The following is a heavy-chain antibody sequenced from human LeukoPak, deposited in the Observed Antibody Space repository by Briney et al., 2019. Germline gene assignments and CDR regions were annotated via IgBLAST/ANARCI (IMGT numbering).Heavy chain of an antibody. J-gene: IGHJ4*02. CDR2: IRYDGSNK. Sequence: PGGSLRLSCAASGFTFSSYGMHWVRQAPGKGLEWVAFIRYDGSNKYYADSVKGRFTISRDNSKNTLYLQMNSLRAEDTAVYYCAKDREKSGYSVYGYDYWGQGTLVTVSS. D-gene: IGHD5-12*01. V-gene: IGHV3-30*02. CDR3: AKDREKSGYSVYGYDY. CDR1: GFTFSSYG.